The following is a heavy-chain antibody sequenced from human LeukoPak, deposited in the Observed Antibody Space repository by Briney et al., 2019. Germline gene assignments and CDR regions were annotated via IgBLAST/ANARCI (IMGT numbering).Heavy chain of an antibody. J-gene: IGHJ4*01. Sequence: GGTLRLSCAASGFTFSSYWMTWVRQAPGKGQEWVANIKRNGNEKNYVDSVERRFTISRDNAKNSLYLQMNSLRAEDTAVYYCARELRTFDYWGQGTLVTVSS. CDR3: ARELRTFDY. D-gene: IGHD3-16*01. V-gene: IGHV3-7*01. CDR2: IKRNGNEK. CDR1: GFTFSSYW.